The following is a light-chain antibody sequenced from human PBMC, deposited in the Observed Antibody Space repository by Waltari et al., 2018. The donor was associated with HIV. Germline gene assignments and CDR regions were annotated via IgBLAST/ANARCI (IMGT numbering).Light chain of an antibody. CDR2: DVS. V-gene: IGLV2-23*02. Sequence: QSALTQPAAVSGSPGQSSTISCPGASSDGGGYNYVSWYQQHPGKAPKLMIYDVSERPSGVSNRFSGSKSGNTASLTISGLQAEDEADYNCCSYAGSSTLLFGGGTKVTVL. CDR1: SSDGGGYNY. CDR3: CSYAGSSTLL. J-gene: IGLJ2*01.